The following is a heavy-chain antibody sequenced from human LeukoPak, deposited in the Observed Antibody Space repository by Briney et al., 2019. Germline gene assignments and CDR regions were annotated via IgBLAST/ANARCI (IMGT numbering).Heavy chain of an antibody. CDR3: TRDQTPYY. Sequence: GGSLRLSCAASGSTFSGSAMHWVRQASGKGLEWVGRIRSKANSYATAYAASVKGRFTISRDDSKNTAYLQMNSLKTEDTAVYYCTRDQTPYYWGQGTLVTVSS. V-gene: IGHV3-73*01. CDR1: GSTFSGSA. J-gene: IGHJ4*02. CDR2: IRSKANSYAT.